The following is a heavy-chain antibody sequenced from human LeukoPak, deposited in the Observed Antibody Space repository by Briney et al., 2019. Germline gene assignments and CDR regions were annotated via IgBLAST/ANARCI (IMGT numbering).Heavy chain of an antibody. J-gene: IGHJ4*02. CDR3: ARDPTSGSHPHFDF. CDR1: GFTFSSYA. V-gene: IGHV3-30-3*01. CDR2: ISYDGSNK. D-gene: IGHD1-26*01. Sequence: GRSLRLSCAASGFTFSSYAMHWVRQAPGKGLEWVAVISYDGSNKYYADSVKGRFTISRDNANNSLFLQMNSLRGEDTAVYYCARDPTSGSHPHFDFWGQGILVTVSS.